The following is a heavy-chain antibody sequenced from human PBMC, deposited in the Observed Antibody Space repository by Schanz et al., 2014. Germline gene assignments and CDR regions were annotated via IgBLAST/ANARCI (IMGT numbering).Heavy chain of an antibody. Sequence: EVHLLESGGGLVQPGGSLRLSCAASGFTFSNHALSWVRQAPGKGLEWVSDISDSGDSTHYADSVKGRFTISRDNAKNSLFLQMNSLSAEDTAVYYCARFLARYQYYGVDVWGQGTTVTVSS. CDR1: GFTFSNHA. J-gene: IGHJ6*02. CDR2: ISDSGDST. CDR3: ARFLARYQYYGVDV. D-gene: IGHD3-3*01. V-gene: IGHV3-23*01.